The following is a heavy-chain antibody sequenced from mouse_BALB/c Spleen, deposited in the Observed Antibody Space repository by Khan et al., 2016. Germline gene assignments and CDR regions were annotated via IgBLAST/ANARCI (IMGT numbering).Heavy chain of an antibody. CDR3: TGKTGCDSDD. V-gene: IGHV3-2*02. CDR2: ISYSGST. J-gene: IGHJ2*01. CDR1: GYSITSDYA. Sequence: EVQLQESGPGLVKPSQSLSLTCTVTGYSITSDYARNWIRPLPGNKLEWMGYISYSGSTNYKPSLKSRITITRDTSKHQFFMQLNFLTTEDSATFYGTGKTGCDSDDWGEGTTLTVSS.